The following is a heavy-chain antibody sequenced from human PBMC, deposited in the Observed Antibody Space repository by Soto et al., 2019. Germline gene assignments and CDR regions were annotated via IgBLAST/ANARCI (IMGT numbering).Heavy chain of an antibody. V-gene: IGHV1-69*01. Sequence: QVQLVQSGAEVKKPGSSVKVSCKASGGTFSSYAISRVRQAPGQGLEWMGGIIPIFGTANYAQKFQGRVTITADESTSTAYMELSSLRSEDTAVYYCARESGATYPRIMSGVDVWGQGTTVTVSS. CDR2: IIPIFGTA. J-gene: IGHJ6*02. D-gene: IGHD3-16*01. CDR1: GGTFSSYA. CDR3: ARESGATYPRIMSGVDV.